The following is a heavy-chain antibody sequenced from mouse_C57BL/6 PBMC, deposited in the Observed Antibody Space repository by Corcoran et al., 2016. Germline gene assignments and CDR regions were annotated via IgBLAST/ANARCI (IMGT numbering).Heavy chain of an antibody. D-gene: IGHD3-2*02. J-gene: IGHJ2*01. V-gene: IGHV3-6*01. Sequence: DVQLQESGPGLVKPSQSLSLTCSVTGYSINSGYYWNWIRQFPGNKLEWMGYISYDGSNNYNPSLKNRISITRDTSKNQFFLKLNSVTTEDTATYYCASTAQATTLFDYWGQGTTLTVSS. CDR1: GYSINSGYY. CDR2: ISYDGSN. CDR3: ASTAQATTLFDY.